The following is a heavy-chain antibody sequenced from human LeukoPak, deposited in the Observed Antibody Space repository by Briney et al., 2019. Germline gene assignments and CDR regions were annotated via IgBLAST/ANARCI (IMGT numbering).Heavy chain of an antibody. CDR3: ASSYSGSYYGY. J-gene: IGHJ4*02. D-gene: IGHD1-26*01. Sequence: GGSLRLSCAASGFDFSSNWMHWVRHAPGQGLVWVSRIKGDGISTNYADSVKGRFTISRDNSKNTLYLQMNSLRAEDTAVYYCASSYSGSYYGYWGQGTLVTVSS. CDR1: GFDFSSNW. V-gene: IGHV3-74*01. CDR2: IKGDGIST.